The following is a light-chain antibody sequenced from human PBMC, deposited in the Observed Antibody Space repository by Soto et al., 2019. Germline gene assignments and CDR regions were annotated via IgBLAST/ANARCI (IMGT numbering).Light chain of an antibody. CDR2: GAS. CDR3: QQYGSTPKT. V-gene: IGKV3-20*01. J-gene: IGKJ2*01. Sequence: EIVLTQSPGTLSLSPGERATLSCRASQSVRSSYLAWFQQKPGQAPRLLIYGASSRATGIPDRFSGSESGKYFTLTISRLEPEEFAVYYCQQYGSTPKTFGQGTKLEIK. CDR1: QSVRSSY.